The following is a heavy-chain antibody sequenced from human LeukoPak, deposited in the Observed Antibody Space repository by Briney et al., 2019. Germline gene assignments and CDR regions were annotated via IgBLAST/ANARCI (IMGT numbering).Heavy chain of an antibody. CDR2: ISGSGGST. CDR1: GFTFSSYA. J-gene: IGHJ3*02. D-gene: IGHD3-3*01. V-gene: IGHV3-23*01. Sequence: QPGGSLRLSCAASGFTFSSYAMSWVRQAPGKGLEWVSAISGSGGSTYYADSVKGRFTISRDNSKNTLYLQMNSLRAEDTAVYYRAKTSGGDFWSGGRMGAFDIWGQGTMVTVSS. CDR3: AKTSGGDFWSGGRMGAFDI.